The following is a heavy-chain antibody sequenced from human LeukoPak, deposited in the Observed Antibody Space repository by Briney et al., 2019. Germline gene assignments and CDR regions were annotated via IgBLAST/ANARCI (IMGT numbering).Heavy chain of an antibody. V-gene: IGHV4-4*02. CDR1: GFTFSSYW. J-gene: IGHJ4*02. CDR3: ATLPYSSSWYNYFDY. CDR2: IYHSGST. Sequence: PGGSLRLSCAASGFTFSSYWMSWVRQPPGKGLEWIGEIYHSGSTNYNPSLKSRVTISVDKSKNQFSLKLSSVTAADTAVYYCATLPYSSSWYNYFDYWGQGTLVTVSS. D-gene: IGHD6-13*01.